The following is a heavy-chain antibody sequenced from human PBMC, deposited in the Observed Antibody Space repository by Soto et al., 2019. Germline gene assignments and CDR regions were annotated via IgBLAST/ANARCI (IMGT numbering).Heavy chain of an antibody. CDR1: GFTVSSNY. CDR3: ARARGYSSGWYLFDY. CDR2: IYSGGST. V-gene: IGHV3-53*02. D-gene: IGHD6-19*01. Sequence: EVQLVETGGGLIQPGGSLRLSCAASGFTVSSNYMSWVRQAPGKGLEWVSVIYSGGSTYYADSVKGRFTISRDNSKNTLYLQMNSLRAEDTAVYYCARARGYSSGWYLFDYWGQGTLVTVSS. J-gene: IGHJ4*02.